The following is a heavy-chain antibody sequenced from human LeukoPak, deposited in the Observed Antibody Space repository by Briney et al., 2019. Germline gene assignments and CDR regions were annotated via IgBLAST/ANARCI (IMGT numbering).Heavy chain of an antibody. CDR2: IIPIFGTA. V-gene: IGHV1-69*05. D-gene: IGHD2-8*01. J-gene: IGHJ4*02. Sequence: SVKVSCKASGGTFSSYAISWVRQAPGQGLEWMGGIIPIFGTANYAQKFQGRVTITTDESTSTAYMELSSLRSEDTAVYYCASARVVLMVYAAFDYWGQGTLVTVSS. CDR1: GGTFSSYA. CDR3: ASARVVLMVYAAFDY.